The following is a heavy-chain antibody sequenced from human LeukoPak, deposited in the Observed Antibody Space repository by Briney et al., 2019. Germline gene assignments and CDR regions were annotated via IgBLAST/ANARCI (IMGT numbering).Heavy chain of an antibody. CDR2: ISGSGVST. J-gene: IGHJ4*02. CDR1: GFTFSSYA. CDR3: AKDLYCSSNSCYLFDY. D-gene: IGHD2-2*01. V-gene: IGHV3-23*01. Sequence: GGSLRLSCAASGFTFSSYAMSWVRQAPGKGLEWVSAISGSGVSTYYADSVKGRFAISRDYSKNTLYLQMDSLRAEDTAVYYCAKDLYCSSNSCYLFDYWGQGTLVTVSS.